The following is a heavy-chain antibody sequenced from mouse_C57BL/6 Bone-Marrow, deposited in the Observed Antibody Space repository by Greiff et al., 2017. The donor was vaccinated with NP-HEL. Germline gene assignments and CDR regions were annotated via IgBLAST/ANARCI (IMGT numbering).Heavy chain of an antibody. J-gene: IGHJ2*01. CDR3: ARFHPSYYYGSSYDY. V-gene: IGHV1-55*01. D-gene: IGHD1-1*01. CDR1: GYTFTSYW. CDR2: IYPGSGST. Sequence: VQLQQSGAELVKPGASVKMSCKASGYTFTSYWITWVKQRPGQGLEWIGDIYPGSGSTNYNEKFKSKATLTVDTSSSTAYMQLSSLTSEDSAVYYCARFHPSYYYGSSYDYWGQGTTLTVSS.